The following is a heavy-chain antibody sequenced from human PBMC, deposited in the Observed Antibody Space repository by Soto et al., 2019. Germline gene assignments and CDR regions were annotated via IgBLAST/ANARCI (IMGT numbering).Heavy chain of an antibody. CDR2: ISGSGGST. CDR1: GFTFSSYA. V-gene: IGHV3-23*01. CDR3: AKGPVTTAGYVVYYYYGMDV. Sequence: EVQLLESGGGLVQPGGSLRLSCAASGFTFSSYAMSWVRQAPGKGLEWVSAISGSGGSTYYADSVKGRFTISRDNSKNTLYRQMNSLRAEDTAVYYCAKGPVTTAGYVVYYYYGMDVWGQGTTVTVSS. J-gene: IGHJ6*02. D-gene: IGHD4-17*01.